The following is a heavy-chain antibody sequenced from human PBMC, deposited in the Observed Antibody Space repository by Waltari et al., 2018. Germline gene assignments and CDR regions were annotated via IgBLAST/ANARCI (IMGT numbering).Heavy chain of an antibody. Sequence: EVQLLESGGGLVQPGGSLRLSCAASGFTFSTYAMSWVRQTPGKGVEWVSGISGSAYQTYYAESVKGRFTISRANFKNTLYLQMNSLRAEDTAIYYCAKEGGYCSTTVCYAFDYWGQGTLVTVSS. D-gene: IGHD2-2*01. J-gene: IGHJ4*02. CDR3: AKEGGYCSTTVCYAFDY. CDR2: ISGSAYQT. CDR1: GFTFSTYA. V-gene: IGHV3-23*01.